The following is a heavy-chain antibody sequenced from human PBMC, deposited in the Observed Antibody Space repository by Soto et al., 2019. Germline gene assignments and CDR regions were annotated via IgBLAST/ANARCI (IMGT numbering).Heavy chain of an antibody. CDR1: GGTFSTYA. V-gene: IGHV1-69*13. CDR3: ARVTMVRGVHNWFDP. D-gene: IGHD3-10*01. Sequence: ASVKVSCKASGGTFSTYAINWVLQAPGQGLEWMGGIIPIFGAANYAQKFQGRVTITADESTSTAYMELGSLRSEDTAVYYCARVTMVRGVHNWFDPWGQGTLVTVSS. J-gene: IGHJ5*02. CDR2: IIPIFGAA.